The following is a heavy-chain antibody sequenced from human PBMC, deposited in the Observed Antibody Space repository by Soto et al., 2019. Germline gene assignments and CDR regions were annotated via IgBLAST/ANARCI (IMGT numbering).Heavy chain of an antibody. Sequence: VASVKVSCKASGYTFTGYYMHWVRQAPGQGLEWMGWINPNSGGTNYAQKFQGRVTMTRDTSISTAYMDLSSLKSDDTAVYYCARDGDMATILDYWGQGTLVTVS. J-gene: IGHJ4*02. D-gene: IGHD5-12*01. CDR1: GYTFTGYY. CDR3: ARDGDMATILDY. CDR2: INPNSGGT. V-gene: IGHV1-2*02.